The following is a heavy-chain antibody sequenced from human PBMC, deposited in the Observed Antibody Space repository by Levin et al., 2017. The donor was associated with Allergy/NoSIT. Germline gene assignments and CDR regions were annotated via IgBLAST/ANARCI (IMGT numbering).Heavy chain of an antibody. J-gene: IGHJ5*02. V-gene: IGHV2-5*02. CDR3: AHRPRGFGELFSGGFSSKTDNWFDP. CDR2: IYWDDDK. D-gene: IGHD3-10*01. CDR1: GFSLSTSGVG. Sequence: SGPTLVKPTQTLTLTCTFSGFSLSTSGVGVGWIRQPPGKALEWLALIYWDDDKRYSPSLKSRLTITKDTSKNQVVLTMTNMDPVDTATYYCAHRPRGFGELFSGGFSSKTDNWFDPWGQGTLVTVSS.